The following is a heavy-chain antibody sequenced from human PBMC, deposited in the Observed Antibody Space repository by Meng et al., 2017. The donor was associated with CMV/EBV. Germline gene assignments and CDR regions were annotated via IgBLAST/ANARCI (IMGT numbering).Heavy chain of an antibody. CDR3: ARGIAAAGTWGWFDP. CDR1: GYTFTGYY. J-gene: IGHJ5*02. Sequence: QVHLVQSGAAVKKPGASVKRSRKASGYTFTGYYMHWVRQAPGQGLEWMGWINPNSGGTHFVQKFQGRVTMTRDTSISTTYMELSGLRSDDTAVYYCARGIAAAGTWGWFDPWGQGTLVTVSS. V-gene: IGHV1-2*02. D-gene: IGHD6-13*01. CDR2: INPNSGGT.